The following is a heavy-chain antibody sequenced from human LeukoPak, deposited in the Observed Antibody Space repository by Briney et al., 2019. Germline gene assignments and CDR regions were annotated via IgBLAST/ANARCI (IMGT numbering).Heavy chain of an antibody. D-gene: IGHD4-17*01. CDR3: ARDRSTVTTRVYYGMDV. CDR1: GGSISSGGYY. CDR2: IYYSGST. V-gene: IGHV4-31*03. J-gene: IGHJ6*04. Sequence: SETLSLTCTVSGGSISSGGYYWSWIRQHPGKGQEWIGYIYYSGSTYYNPSLKSRVTISVDTSKNQFSLKLSSVTAADTAVYYCARDRSTVTTRVYYGMDVWGKGTTVTVSS.